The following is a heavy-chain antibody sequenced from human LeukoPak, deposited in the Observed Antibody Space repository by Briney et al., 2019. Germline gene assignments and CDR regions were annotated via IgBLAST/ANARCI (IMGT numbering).Heavy chain of an antibody. CDR2: INPSGGST. CDR3: ARELHYSSSPYVGYMDV. D-gene: IGHD6-13*01. J-gene: IGHJ6*03. Sequence: ASVKVSCKASGGTFSSYAISWVRQAPGQGLEWMGIINPSGGSTSYAQKFQGRVTMTRDMSTSTVYMELSSLRSEDTAVYYCARELHYSSSPYVGYMDVWGKGTTVTVSS. V-gene: IGHV1-46*01. CDR1: GGTFSSYA.